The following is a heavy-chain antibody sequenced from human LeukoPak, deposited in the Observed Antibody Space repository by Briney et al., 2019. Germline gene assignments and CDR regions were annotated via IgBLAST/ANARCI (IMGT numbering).Heavy chain of an antibody. D-gene: IGHD6-19*01. Sequence: GGSLRLSCAASGFRFSSYGMHWVRQAPGKRLEWVSFIRYDESRTFYGDSVKGRFIISRDDSKNTVYLHMHSLRTEDTAVYYCARPLVTTVAGTYYFDYWGQGTLVTVSS. J-gene: IGHJ4*02. CDR1: GFRFSSYG. V-gene: IGHV3-30*02. CDR3: ARPLVTTVAGTYYFDY. CDR2: IRYDESRT.